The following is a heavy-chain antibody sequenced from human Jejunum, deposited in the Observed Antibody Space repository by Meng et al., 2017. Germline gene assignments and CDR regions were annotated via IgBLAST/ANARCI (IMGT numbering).Heavy chain of an antibody. CDR3: ARDPGLDR. CDR1: GYTFTASS. V-gene: IGHV1-2*06. CDR2: ISPHSGGT. J-gene: IGHJ5*02. Sequence: QVQMVQSGAEVKGPGASGKVSCKASGYTFTASSLNWVRQAPGQGLEWMGRISPHSGGTDYAQNFQGRVTLTRDTSISTAYMQMSGLTSDDTAVYYCARDPGLDRWGRGTLVTVSS.